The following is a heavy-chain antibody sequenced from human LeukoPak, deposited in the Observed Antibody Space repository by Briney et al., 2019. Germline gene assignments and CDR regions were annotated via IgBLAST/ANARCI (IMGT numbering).Heavy chain of an antibody. CDR2: IKQDGSEK. D-gene: IGHD2-15*01. J-gene: IGHJ3*02. Sequence: GGSLRLSCAASGFTFSSYWMSWVRQAPGKGLEWVANIKQDGSEKYYVDSVKGRFTISRDNAKNSLYLQMNSLRAEDTAVYYCARYCSGGSCYFAFDIWGQGTMVTVSS. CDR3: ARYCSGGSCYFAFDI. CDR1: GFTFSSYW. V-gene: IGHV3-7*01.